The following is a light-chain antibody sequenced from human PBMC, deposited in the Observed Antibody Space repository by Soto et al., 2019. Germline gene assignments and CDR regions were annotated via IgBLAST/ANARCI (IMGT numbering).Light chain of an antibody. CDR1: SGHSSYA. CDR3: QTWVTGIYV. J-gene: IGLJ1*01. CDR2: LNSDGSH. Sequence: QPVLTQSPSASASLGASLKLTCTLSSGHSSYAIAWHQQQPEKGPRYLMKLNSDGSHSKGDGIPDRFSGSSSGAERYLTISSLQSEDEADYYCQTWVTGIYVFGTGTKLTVL. V-gene: IGLV4-69*01.